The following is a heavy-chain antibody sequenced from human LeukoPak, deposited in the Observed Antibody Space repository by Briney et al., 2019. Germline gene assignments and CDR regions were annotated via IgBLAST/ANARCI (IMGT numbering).Heavy chain of an antibody. J-gene: IGHJ4*02. D-gene: IGHD2-15*01. V-gene: IGHV3-23*01. Sequence: GGSLRLSCAASGFTFRTYAMSWVRQAPGKGREWGSAISVGGGSTYYADSVKGRFTISGYNSKNTLFLQMNSLRAEDTAVYYCAKDRYCGGGTCYWSYFDYWGQGTLVTVSS. CDR2: ISVGGGST. CDR3: AKDRYCGGGTCYWSYFDY. CDR1: GFTFRTYA.